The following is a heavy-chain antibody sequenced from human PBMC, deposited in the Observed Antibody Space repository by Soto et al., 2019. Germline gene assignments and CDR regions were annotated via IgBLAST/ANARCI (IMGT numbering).Heavy chain of an antibody. CDR1: GGSISSNKW. V-gene: IGHV4-4*02. J-gene: IGHJ6*02. D-gene: IGHD2-2*01. Sequence: QVQLQESGPGLVKPSETLSLTCAVYGGSISSNKWWSWVRQPPGKGLEWSGEIYHSGSTNYNPSLKSRVTISLDKSKNQFSLNLTSVTAADSAVYYCARDDHIVVVPTSLGAMDVWGQGTTVTVSS. CDR3: ARDDHIVVVPTSLGAMDV. CDR2: IYHSGST.